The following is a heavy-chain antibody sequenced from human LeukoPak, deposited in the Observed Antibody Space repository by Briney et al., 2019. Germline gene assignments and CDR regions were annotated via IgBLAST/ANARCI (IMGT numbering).Heavy chain of an antibody. V-gene: IGHV3-74*01. D-gene: IGHD6-19*01. J-gene: IGHJ4*02. CDR3: ARVDDRAVAGTRAPDY. CDR2: INSDGIST. CDR1: GFTFSTYW. Sequence: GGSLRLSCAASGFTFSTYWMYWVRHAPGRGLVWVSRINSDGISTNYADSVKGRFTISRDNAKNTLYLQMNSLRAEDTAVYYCARVDDRAVAGTRAPDYWGQGTLVTVSS.